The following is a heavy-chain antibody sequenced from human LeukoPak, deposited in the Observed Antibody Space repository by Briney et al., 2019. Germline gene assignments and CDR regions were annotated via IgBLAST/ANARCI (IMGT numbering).Heavy chain of an antibody. CDR1: GYSISSGYY. CDR3: ARMRQLLWFGAGYYYYMDV. D-gene: IGHD3-10*01. CDR2: IYHSGST. V-gene: IGHV4-38-2*01. J-gene: IGHJ6*03. Sequence: SETLSLTCAVSGYSISSGYYWGWIRQPPGKELEWIGSIYHSGSTYYNPSLKSRVTMSVDTSKNQFSLKLSSVPAADTAVYYCARMRQLLWFGAGYYYYMDVWGKGTTVTVSS.